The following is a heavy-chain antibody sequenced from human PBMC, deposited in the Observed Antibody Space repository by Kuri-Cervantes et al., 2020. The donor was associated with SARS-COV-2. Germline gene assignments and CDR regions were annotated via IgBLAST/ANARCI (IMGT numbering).Heavy chain of an antibody. J-gene: IGHJ3*02. D-gene: IGHD2-2*02. CDR3: TRELVVPAAIYPDAFDI. CDR1: GFTFGDYA. CDR2: IRSKAYGGTT. Sequence: SLKISCTASGFTFGDYAMSWFRQAPGKGLEWVGFIRSKAYGGTTEYAASVKGRFTISRDDSKSIAYLQMNSLKTEDTAVYYCTRELVVPAAIYPDAFDIWGQGTMVTVSS. V-gene: IGHV3-49*03.